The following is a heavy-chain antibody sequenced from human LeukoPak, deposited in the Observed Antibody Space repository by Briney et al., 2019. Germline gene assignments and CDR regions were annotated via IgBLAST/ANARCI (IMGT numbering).Heavy chain of an antibody. CDR1: GYTFTSYD. CDR3: ARDPNRRYCSSTSCYSDYYYYYMDV. Sequence: ASVKVSCKASGYTFTSYDISWVRQAPGQGLEWMGGIIPIFGTANYAQKFQGRVTITADESTSTAYMELSSLRSEDTAVYYCARDPNRRYCSSTSCYSDYYYYYMDVWGKGTTVTVSS. V-gene: IGHV1-69*13. J-gene: IGHJ6*03. D-gene: IGHD2-2*01. CDR2: IIPIFGTA.